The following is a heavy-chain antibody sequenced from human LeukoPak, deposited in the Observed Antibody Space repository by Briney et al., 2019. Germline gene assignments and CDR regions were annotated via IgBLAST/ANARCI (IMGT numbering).Heavy chain of an antibody. D-gene: IGHD5-18*01. CDR3: ARSRRGYSYLYDY. Sequence: GGSLRLSCAASGFTVSDNYMSWVRQAPRKGLEWVSIIYSDGSTYFADSVKGRFTLSRDNSKNTLFLQMNSLRAEDTAVYYCARSRRGYSYLYDYWGQGTLVTVSS. CDR2: IYSDGST. CDR1: GFTVSDNY. V-gene: IGHV3-53*01. J-gene: IGHJ4*02.